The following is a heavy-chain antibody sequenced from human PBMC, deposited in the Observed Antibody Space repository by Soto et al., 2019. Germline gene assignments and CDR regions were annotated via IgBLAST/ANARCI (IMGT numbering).Heavy chain of an antibody. V-gene: IGHV3-30-3*01. CDR2: ILHDGNNK. D-gene: IGHD3-10*01. J-gene: IGHJ4*02. CDR3: ARDDEGGSYCDLGY. CDR1: GFTFSNYI. Sequence: QVQLVESGGGVVQPGRSLRLSCAASGFTFSNYIMHWVRQAPGKGLEWVAIILHDGNNKYYADSVKGRFTISRDNSKNTLYLKMNSLRTEDTAIYYCARDDEGGSYCDLGYWGQGTLFTVSS.